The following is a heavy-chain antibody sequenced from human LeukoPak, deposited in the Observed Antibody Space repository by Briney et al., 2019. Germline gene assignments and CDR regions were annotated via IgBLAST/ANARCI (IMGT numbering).Heavy chain of an antibody. CDR3: ARDCNYFDSSAYYDAFDI. Sequence: GGSLRLSCAASGLTFSEYWMTWVRQAPGKGLEWVANINQDGSQKYYVDSVKGRFTISRDIAKNSLYLLMDSLRAEDTAVYYCARDCNYFDSSAYYDAFDIWGQGTMVTVSS. CDR2: INQDGSQK. J-gene: IGHJ3*02. CDR1: GLTFSEYW. V-gene: IGHV3-7*03. D-gene: IGHD3-22*01.